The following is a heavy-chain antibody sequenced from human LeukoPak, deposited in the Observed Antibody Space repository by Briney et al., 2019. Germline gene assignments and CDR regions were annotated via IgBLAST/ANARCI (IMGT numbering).Heavy chain of an antibody. V-gene: IGHV1-18*01. D-gene: IGHD4-23*01. CDR1: GGTFSSYA. Sequence: ASVKVSCKASGGTFSSYAISWVRQAPGQGLEWLGWISAYNGNTNYAQKLQGRVTMTTDTSTSTAYMELRSLRSDDTAVYYCARDAIRWSRDNWFDPWGQGTLVTVSS. CDR3: ARDAIRWSRDNWFDP. CDR2: ISAYNGNT. J-gene: IGHJ5*02.